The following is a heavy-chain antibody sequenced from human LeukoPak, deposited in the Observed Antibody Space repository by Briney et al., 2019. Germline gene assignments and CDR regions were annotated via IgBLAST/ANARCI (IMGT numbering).Heavy chain of an antibody. CDR2: LLYSGST. CDR3: ARPGRRGYFDF. CDR1: GASISDYY. Sequence: SETLSLTCNVSGASISDYYWSWVRQSPEKGLEWIASLLYSGSTHYNPSLRSRVAISGDTSNNQFSLILTSVTTTDTAVYYCARPGRRGYFDFWGRGTLVTVSS. D-gene: IGHD1-14*01. J-gene: IGHJ2*01. V-gene: IGHV4-59*08.